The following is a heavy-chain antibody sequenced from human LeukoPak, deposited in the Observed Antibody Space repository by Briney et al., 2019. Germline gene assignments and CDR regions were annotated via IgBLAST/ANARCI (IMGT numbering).Heavy chain of an antibody. Sequence: SETLSLTCTVSGGSISSGSYYWSWIRQPAGKGLEWIGRIYTSGSTNYNPSLKSRVTISVDTSKNQFSLKLSSVTAADTAVYYCARVHIAAAGSNWFDPWGQGTLVTVSS. V-gene: IGHV4-61*02. CDR3: ARVHIAAAGSNWFDP. CDR2: IYTSGST. CDR1: GGSISSGSYY. J-gene: IGHJ5*02. D-gene: IGHD6-13*01.